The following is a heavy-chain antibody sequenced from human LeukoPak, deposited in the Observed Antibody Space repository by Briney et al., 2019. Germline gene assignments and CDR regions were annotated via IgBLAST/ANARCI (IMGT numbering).Heavy chain of an antibody. V-gene: IGHV3-64*01. CDR1: GFTVSSDS. J-gene: IGHJ6*03. CDR2: ISYNGVST. CDR3: ARGSGWFNHYYMDV. D-gene: IGHD6-19*01. Sequence: GGSLRLSCTVSGFTVSSDSMSWVRQAPGKGLEYVSAISYNGVSTYHANSVKGRFTISRDNSKNTLYLQMGSLRTEDMAVYYCARGSGWFNHYYMDVWGKGTTVTISS.